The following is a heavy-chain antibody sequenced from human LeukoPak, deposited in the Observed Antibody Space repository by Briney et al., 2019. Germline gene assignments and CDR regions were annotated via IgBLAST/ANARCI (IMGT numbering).Heavy chain of an antibody. Sequence: GASVTVSCKASGYTFTRYGISWVRQAPGQRLEWMGWISAYNGHTNYTQKLQGRVTMTTDTSTSTAYMELRSLRSDDTAVYYCASGYYYDSSGVDYWGQGTLVTVSS. CDR1: GYTFTRYG. D-gene: IGHD3-22*01. J-gene: IGHJ4*02. V-gene: IGHV1-18*01. CDR2: ISAYNGHT. CDR3: ASGYYYDSSGVDY.